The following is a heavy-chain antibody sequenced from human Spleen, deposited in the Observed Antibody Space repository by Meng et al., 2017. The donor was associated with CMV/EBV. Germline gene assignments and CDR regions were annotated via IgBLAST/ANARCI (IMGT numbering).Heavy chain of an antibody. V-gene: IGHV5-51*01. CDR1: GYSFTAYW. CDR3: ARLSANFLDF. D-gene: IGHD5-24*01. J-gene: IGHJ4*02. CDR2: MYPGDSDV. Sequence: GESLKISCEGSGYSFTAYWIVWVRQMPGKGLEWLGIMYPGDSDVRYSPSFHGQVTISADKSVNTAHLQGSSLKASDTAMYYCARLSANFLDFWGQGTLVTVSS.